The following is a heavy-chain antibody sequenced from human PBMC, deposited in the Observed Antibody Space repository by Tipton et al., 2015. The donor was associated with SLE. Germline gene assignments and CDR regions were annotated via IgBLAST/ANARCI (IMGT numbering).Heavy chain of an antibody. V-gene: IGHV4-39*07. CDR1: GGSISSSSYY. Sequence: TLSLTCTVSGGSISSSSYYWGWIRQPPGKGLEWIGSIYYSGSTYYNPSLKSRVTISVDTSKNQFSLKLSSVTAADTAVYYCARGGTGDGRNPFDPWGQGTLVGVSS. CDR3: ARGGTGDGRNPFDP. J-gene: IGHJ5*02. D-gene: IGHD4-23*01. CDR2: IYYSGST.